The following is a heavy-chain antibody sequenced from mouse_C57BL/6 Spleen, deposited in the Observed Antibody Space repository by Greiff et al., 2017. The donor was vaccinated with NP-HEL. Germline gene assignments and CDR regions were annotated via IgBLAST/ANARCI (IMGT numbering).Heavy chain of an antibody. J-gene: IGHJ2*01. CDR2: ISYDGSN. D-gene: IGHD2-4*01. CDR1: GYSITSGYY. Sequence: EVKLMESGPGLVKPSQSLSLTCSVTGYSITSGYYWNWIRQFPGNKLEWMGYISYDGSNNYNPSLKNRISITRDTSKNQFFLKLNSVTTEDTATYYCAREEGYDDDRGYFDYWGQGTTLTVSS. V-gene: IGHV3-6*01. CDR3: AREEGYDDDRGYFDY.